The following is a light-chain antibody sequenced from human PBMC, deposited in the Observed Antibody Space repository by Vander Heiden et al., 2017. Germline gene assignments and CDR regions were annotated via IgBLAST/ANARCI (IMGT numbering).Light chain of an antibody. CDR3: HQSSSVPYS. V-gene: IGKV6-21*01. CDR2: YAS. CDR1: ENIGRS. Sequence: EIVLTQSPDFQSVAPQEKVTITCRASENIGRSLHWYQQKPGQSPKLLIKYASQSFSGVPSRFSGGGSGTDFTLTINSLEAEDAATYYCHQSSSVPYSFGQGTKLDFK. J-gene: IGKJ2*01.